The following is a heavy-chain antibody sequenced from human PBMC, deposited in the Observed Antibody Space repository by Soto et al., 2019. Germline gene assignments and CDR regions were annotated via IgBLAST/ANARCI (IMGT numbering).Heavy chain of an antibody. CDR2: TSYDGSDK. Sequence: AGGSLRLSCAASGFTFHSHAMHWVRQAPGKGLEWVAVTSYDGSDKYYADSVKGRFTISRDNSENTLYLQMNSLSAEDTAVYFCARDLASGYYYYGMGVWGQGTTVTVSS. CDR3: ARDLASGYYYYGMGV. D-gene: IGHD3-3*02. J-gene: IGHJ6*02. V-gene: IGHV3-30*04. CDR1: GFTFHSHA.